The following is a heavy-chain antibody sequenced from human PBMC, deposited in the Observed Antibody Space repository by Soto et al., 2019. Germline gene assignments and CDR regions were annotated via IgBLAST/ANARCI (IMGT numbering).Heavy chain of an antibody. CDR1: GFTFSSYG. CDR3: AKGRGFSGTYGMDV. CDR2: ISYDGSNK. V-gene: IGHV3-30*18. Sequence: QVQLVESGGGVVQPGRSLRLSCAASGFTFSSYGMHWVRQAPGKGLEWGAVISYDGSNKYYADSVKGRFTISRDNSKNTLYLQMNSLRAEDTAVYYCAKGRGFSGTYGMDVWGQGTTVTVSS. J-gene: IGHJ6*02. D-gene: IGHD1-1*01.